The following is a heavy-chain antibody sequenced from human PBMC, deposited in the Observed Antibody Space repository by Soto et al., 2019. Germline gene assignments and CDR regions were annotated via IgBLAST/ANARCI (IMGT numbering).Heavy chain of an antibody. J-gene: IGHJ4*02. CDR1: GGSFSSGGYS. Sequence: PSETLSLTCAVSGGSFSSGGYSWIWIRQPPGKGLEWIGYIYYSGSTNYNPSLKSRVTISVDTSKNQFSLKLSSLTAADTAVYYCARRYGASFDYWGQGALVTVSS. V-gene: IGHV4-61*08. CDR2: IYYSGST. CDR3: ARRYGASFDY. D-gene: IGHD4-17*01.